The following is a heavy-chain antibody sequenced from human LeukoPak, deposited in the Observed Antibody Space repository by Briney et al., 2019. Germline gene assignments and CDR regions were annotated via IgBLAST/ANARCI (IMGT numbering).Heavy chain of an antibody. J-gene: IGHJ3*02. V-gene: IGHV1-2*02. D-gene: IGHD1-26*01. CDR3: AREGGSYGSAFDI. CDR2: INPNSGGT. Sequence: ASVKVSCKASGCTFTGYYMHWVRQAPGQGLEWMGWINPNSGGTNYAQKFQGRVTMTRDTSISTAYMELSRLRSDDTAVYYCAREGGSYGSAFDIWGQGTMVTVSS. CDR1: GCTFTGYY.